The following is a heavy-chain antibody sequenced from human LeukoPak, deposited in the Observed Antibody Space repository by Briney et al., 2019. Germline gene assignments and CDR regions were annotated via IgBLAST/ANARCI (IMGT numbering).Heavy chain of an antibody. V-gene: IGHV4-38-2*02. CDR3: ASTYDYSNYEYYYYYMDV. CDR2: IYHSGST. J-gene: IGHJ6*03. Sequence: SETLSLTCTVSGYSISSGYYWGWIRQPPGKGLEWIGSIYHSGSTYYNPSLESRVTISVDTSKNQFSLKLSSVTAADTAVYYCASTYDYSNYEYYYYYMDVWGKGTTVTVSS. D-gene: IGHD4-11*01. CDR1: GYSISSGYY.